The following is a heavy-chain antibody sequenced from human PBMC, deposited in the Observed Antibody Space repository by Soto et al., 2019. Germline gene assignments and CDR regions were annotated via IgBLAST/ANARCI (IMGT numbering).Heavy chain of an antibody. J-gene: IGHJ6*02. CDR2: LYYSGST. CDR3: ARYGIVGATAHYYGMDV. CDR1: GGSISSSSYY. D-gene: IGHD1-26*01. Sequence: QLQLQESGPGLVKPSETLSLTCTVSGGSISSSSYYWGWIRQPPGKGLEWIGSLYYSGSTYYNPSLKSRVTLSVETSKNQFSLKLSSVTAADTAVYYCARYGIVGATAHYYGMDVWGQGTTVTVSS. V-gene: IGHV4-39*01.